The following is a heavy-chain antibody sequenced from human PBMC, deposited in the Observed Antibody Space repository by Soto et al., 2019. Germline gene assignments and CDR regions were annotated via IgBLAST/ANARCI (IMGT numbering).Heavy chain of an antibody. D-gene: IGHD6-13*01. CDR3: AKLGWQQLAQIDY. CDR2: ISGSGGST. V-gene: IGHV3-23*01. CDR1: GFTFSSYV. J-gene: IGHJ4*02. Sequence: GGSLRLSCAASGFTFSSYVMSWVRQAPGRGLEWVSAISGSGGSTYYADSVKGRFTISRDNSKNTLYLQMNSLRAEDTAVYYCAKLGWQQLAQIDYWGQGTLVTVSS.